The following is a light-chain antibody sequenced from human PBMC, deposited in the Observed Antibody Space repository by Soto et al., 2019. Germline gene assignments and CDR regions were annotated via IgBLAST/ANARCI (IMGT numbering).Light chain of an antibody. CDR3: QQYSAYWT. CDR2: DAS. V-gene: IGKV1-5*01. CDR1: RSINRW. J-gene: IGKJ1*01. Sequence: DIQMTQPPSTLSASVGDRVTITCRASRSINRWLAWYQQKPGKAPKLIISDASNLENGVPSRFSGSGSGTEFTLTISSLQSDDFASYYCQQYSAYWTFGQGTKVDIK.